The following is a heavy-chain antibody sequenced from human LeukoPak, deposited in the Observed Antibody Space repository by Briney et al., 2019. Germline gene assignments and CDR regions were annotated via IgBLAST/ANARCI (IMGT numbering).Heavy chain of an antibody. CDR1: GGSISSYY. V-gene: IGHV4-59*01. CDR2: IYYSGST. CDR3: ARESVYCGGDCYSDY. Sequence: SETLSLTCTVSGGSISSYYWSWIRQPPGKGLEWIGYIYYSGSTNYNPSLKSRVTISVDMSKNQFSLKLSSVTAADTAVYYCARESVYCGGDCYSDYWGQGTLVTVSS. D-gene: IGHD2-21*02. J-gene: IGHJ4*02.